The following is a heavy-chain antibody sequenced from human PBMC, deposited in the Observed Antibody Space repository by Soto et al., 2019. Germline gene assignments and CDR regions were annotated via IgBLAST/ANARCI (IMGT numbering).Heavy chain of an antibody. V-gene: IGHV3-30-3*01. D-gene: IGHD5-18*01. CDR1: GFTFSSYA. CDR2: ISYDGSNK. J-gene: IGHJ4*02. Sequence: GGSLRLSCAASGFTFSSYAMHWVRQAPGKGLEWVAVISYDGSNKYYADSVKGRFTISRDNSKNTLYLQMNSLRAEDTAVYYCARDIVVPLDTAMERKEGWGQGTLVTVSS. CDR3: ARDIVVPLDTAMERKEG.